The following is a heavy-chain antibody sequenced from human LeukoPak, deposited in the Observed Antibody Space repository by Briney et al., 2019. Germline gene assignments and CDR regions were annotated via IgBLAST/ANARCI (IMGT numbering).Heavy chain of an antibody. CDR3: ARDRDYYDSSGPSGFDY. V-gene: IGHV1-69*13. J-gene: IGHJ4*02. D-gene: IGHD3-22*01. Sequence: SVRVSCKASGGTFSSYAISWVRQAPGQGLEWMGGIIPIFGTANYAQKFQGRVTITADESTSTAYMELSSLRSEDTAVYYCARDRDYYDSSGPSGFDYWGQGTLVTVSS. CDR2: IIPIFGTA. CDR1: GGTFSSYA.